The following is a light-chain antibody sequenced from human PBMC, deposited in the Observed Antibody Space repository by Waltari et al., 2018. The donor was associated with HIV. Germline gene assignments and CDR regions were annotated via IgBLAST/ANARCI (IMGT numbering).Light chain of an antibody. CDR2: GAS. Sequence: DIQMTQSPSSLSASVGDTVTITCRASANIGTYLNWYHHKSGAAPKLLIYGASSLQSVVPSRFSGSGFGTHFSLTISSLQADDFGTYDCQQSYSTPCAFGQGTNLEIK. CDR3: QQSYSTPCA. J-gene: IGKJ2*01. CDR1: ANIGTY. V-gene: IGKV1-39*01.